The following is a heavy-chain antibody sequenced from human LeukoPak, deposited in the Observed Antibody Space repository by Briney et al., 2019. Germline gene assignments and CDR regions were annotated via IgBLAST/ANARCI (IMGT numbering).Heavy chain of an antibody. CDR3: ARDRRHCSGGSCYYYYYGMDV. D-gene: IGHD2-15*01. CDR2: ITAYNGNT. J-gene: IGHJ6*02. V-gene: IGHV1-18*01. CDR1: GYTFTSYG. Sequence: GASVKVSCKASGYTFTSYGISWVRQAPGQGLEWMGWITAYNGNTNYAQKLQGRVTMTTHTSTSTAYMELRSLRSDDTAVYYCARDRRHCSGGSCYYYYYGMDVWGQGTTVSVSS.